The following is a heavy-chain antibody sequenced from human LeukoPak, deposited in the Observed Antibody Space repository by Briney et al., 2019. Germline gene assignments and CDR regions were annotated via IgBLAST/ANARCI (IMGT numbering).Heavy chain of an antibody. CDR3: ARDGYSYGPDFDY. D-gene: IGHD5-18*01. CDR1: GYSISSGYY. J-gene: IGHJ4*02. V-gene: IGHV4-38-2*02. CDR2: IYHSGSP. Sequence: NPSETLSLTCAVSGYSISSGYYWGWIRQPPGKGLEWIGSIYHSGSPYYNPSLKSRVTISVDTSKNQFSLKLSSVTATDTAVYYCARDGYSYGPDFDYWGQGTLVTVSS.